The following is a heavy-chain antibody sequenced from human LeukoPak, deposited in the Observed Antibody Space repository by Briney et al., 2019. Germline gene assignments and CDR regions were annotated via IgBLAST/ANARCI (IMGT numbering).Heavy chain of an antibody. CDR3: ARDQYYASSGSDAFDI. Sequence: GGSLRLSCAASGFTFSSFAMRWVRQAPGRGLEWVAVISSDGSNKYYADSVKGRFTISRDNSRDTLFLQMSSLRPEDTAVYYCARDQYYASSGSDAFDIWGQGTMVTVSS. V-gene: IGHV3-30*03. CDR2: ISSDGSNK. CDR1: GFTFSSFA. D-gene: IGHD3-22*01. J-gene: IGHJ3*02.